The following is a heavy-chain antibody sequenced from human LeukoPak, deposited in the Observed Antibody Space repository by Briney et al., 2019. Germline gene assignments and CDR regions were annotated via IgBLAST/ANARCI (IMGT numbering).Heavy chain of an antibody. V-gene: IGHV3-23*01. D-gene: IGHD5-18*01. J-gene: IGHJ4*02. CDR2: ISGSGGST. Sequence: GGSLRLSCAASGFTFSSYAMSWVRQAPGKGLEWVSAISGSGGSTYYADSVKGRFTISRDNSKNTLYLQMNSLRAEDTAAYYCARARDTAMVVDYWGQGTLVTVSS. CDR1: GFTFSSYA. CDR3: ARARDTAMVVDY.